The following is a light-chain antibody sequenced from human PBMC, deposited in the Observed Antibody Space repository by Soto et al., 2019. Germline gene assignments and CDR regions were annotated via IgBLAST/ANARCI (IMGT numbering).Light chain of an antibody. CDR2: EES. J-gene: IGKJ4*01. CDR1: QAISNS. Sequence: DIQMTQSPSSLSAPMGDRVAITCRASQAISNSLAWYQQKPGKPPKLLIYEESTLHSGVPSRFSGRKSGTQFTLTIDSLQPEDFATYYCQQVKTYPRTFGGGTKVDIK. V-gene: IGKV1-9*01. CDR3: QQVKTYPRT.